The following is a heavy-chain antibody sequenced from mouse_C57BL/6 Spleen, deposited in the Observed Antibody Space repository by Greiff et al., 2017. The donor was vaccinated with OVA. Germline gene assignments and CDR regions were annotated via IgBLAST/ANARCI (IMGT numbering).Heavy chain of an antibody. CDR3: THGNVFDY. CDR2: IRNKANNHAT. CDR1: GFTFSDAW. J-gene: IGHJ2*01. Sequence: EVQVVESGGGLVQPGGSMKLSCAASGFTFSDAWMDWVRQSPEKGLELVAEIRNKANNHATYYAESVKGRFTISRDDSKSSVYLQMNSLRAEDTGMYYCTHGNVFDYWGQGTTLTVSS. V-gene: IGHV6-6*01. D-gene: IGHD2-1*01.